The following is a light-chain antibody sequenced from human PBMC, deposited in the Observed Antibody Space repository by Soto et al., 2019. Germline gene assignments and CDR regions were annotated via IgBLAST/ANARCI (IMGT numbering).Light chain of an antibody. J-gene: IGLJ3*02. Sequence: QSALTQPASDSGSPGQWITIYCTGTSSDVGGYNYVSWYQQHPGKAPKLMIYEVSNRPSGVSNRFSGSKSGNTASLTISGLQAEDEADYYCSSYTSSSTRVFGGGTKLTVL. CDR1: SSDVGGYNY. V-gene: IGLV2-14*01. CDR3: SSYTSSSTRV. CDR2: EVS.